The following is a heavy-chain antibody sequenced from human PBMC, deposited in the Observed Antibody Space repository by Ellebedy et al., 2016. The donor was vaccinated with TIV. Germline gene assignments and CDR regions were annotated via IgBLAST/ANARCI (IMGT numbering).Heavy chain of an antibody. V-gene: IGHV3-23*01. Sequence: PGGSLRLSCAASGFTFSSYAMSRVRQAPGKGLEWVSAISGSGGSTYYADSVKGRFTISRDNSKNTLYLQMNSLRAEDTVVYYCAKDLYSSSWYGVDYFDYWGQGTLVTVSS. CDR1: GFTFSSYA. J-gene: IGHJ4*02. D-gene: IGHD6-13*01. CDR2: ISGSGGST. CDR3: AKDLYSSSWYGVDYFDY.